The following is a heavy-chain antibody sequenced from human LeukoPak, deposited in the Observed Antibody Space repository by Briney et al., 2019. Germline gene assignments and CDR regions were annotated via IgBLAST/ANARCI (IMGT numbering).Heavy chain of an antibody. CDR2: ITPYNGNT. Sequence: ASVKVSCKASGYTFTNFGISWVRQAPGQGLEWMGWITPYNGNTNYAQKLQGRVTITADKSTSTAYMELSSLRSEDTAVYYCARDLREMATIPYYYYYMDVWGKGTTVTVSS. V-gene: IGHV1-18*01. D-gene: IGHD5-24*01. CDR3: ARDLREMATIPYYYYYMDV. CDR1: GYTFTNFG. J-gene: IGHJ6*03.